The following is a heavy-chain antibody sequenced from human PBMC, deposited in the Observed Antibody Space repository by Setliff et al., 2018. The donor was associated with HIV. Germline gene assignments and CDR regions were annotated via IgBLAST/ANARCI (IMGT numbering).Heavy chain of an antibody. Sequence: PSETLSLTCTVSGGSFTSRSYYWGWIRQPPGKGLEWIGSIFYSGITYYNPSLKSRVTISVDTSKNQFSLNRTSVTAADTAVYYCARSKTFYDFWGGYYTHGAFKIWGLGTMVTVS. D-gene: IGHD3-3*01. J-gene: IGHJ3*02. V-gene: IGHV4-39*01. CDR1: GGSFTSRSYY. CDR3: ARSKTFYDFWGGYYTHGAFKI. CDR2: IFYSGIT.